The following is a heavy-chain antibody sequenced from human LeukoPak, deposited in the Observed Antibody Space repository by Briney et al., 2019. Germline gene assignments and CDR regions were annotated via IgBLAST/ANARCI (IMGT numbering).Heavy chain of an antibody. D-gene: IGHD6-19*01. CDR3: ARTASSGWYWWFDP. CDR2: IYYSGST. V-gene: IGHV4-59*01. CDR1: GGSISSYY. Sequence: SETLSLTCTVSGGSISSYYWSWIRQPPGRGLEWIGYIYYSGSTNYNPSLKSRVTISVDTTKNQFSQKLSSVTAADTAVYYCARTASSGWYWWFDPWGQGTLVTVSS. J-gene: IGHJ5*02.